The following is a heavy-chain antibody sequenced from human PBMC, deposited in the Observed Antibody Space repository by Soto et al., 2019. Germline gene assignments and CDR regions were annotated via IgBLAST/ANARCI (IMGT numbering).Heavy chain of an antibody. CDR1: GFTFSSHS. CDR3: ARGAQIVEDPARQFDL. V-gene: IGHV3-33*01. Sequence: QVQLVESGGGVVQPGRSLRLSCAASGFTFSSHSMHWVRQAPGKGLEWVAVIWYDGNNKYYADSVKGRFTISRDNPKNTLYLQMNSLRAKDTAVYFCARGAQIVEDPARQFDLWGRGTLVTVSS. D-gene: IGHD2-2*01. J-gene: IGHJ2*01. CDR2: IWYDGNNK.